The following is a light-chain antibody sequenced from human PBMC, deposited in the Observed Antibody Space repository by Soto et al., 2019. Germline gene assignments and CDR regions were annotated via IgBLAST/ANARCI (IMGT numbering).Light chain of an antibody. CDR3: QPYHSYSCT. CDR1: QSISSW. V-gene: IGKV1-5*01. J-gene: IGKJ1*01. Sequence: DIQMTQSPSTLSASVGDRVTITCRASQSISSWLAWYQQKPGKAPKLLIYDASSLERGVPSRFSGSGSGTEFPLTISSLQPDDFATYYCQPYHSYSCTVGQGTKVEIK. CDR2: DAS.